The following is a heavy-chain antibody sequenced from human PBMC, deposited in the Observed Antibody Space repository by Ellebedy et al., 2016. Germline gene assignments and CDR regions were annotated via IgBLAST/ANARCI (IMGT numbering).Heavy chain of an antibody. CDR2: IYYSGST. V-gene: IGHV4-39*07. D-gene: IGHD2-2*01. Sequence: SETLSLXCTVSGGSIGSSNYYWAWIRQPPGKGLEWIGSIYYSGSTCYNPSLKSRVTISVDTSKNQFSLKLSSVTAADTAVYYCARGRGYCSSTSCSRYFDLWGRGTLVTVSS. J-gene: IGHJ2*01. CDR1: GGSIGSSNYY. CDR3: ARGRGYCSSTSCSRYFDL.